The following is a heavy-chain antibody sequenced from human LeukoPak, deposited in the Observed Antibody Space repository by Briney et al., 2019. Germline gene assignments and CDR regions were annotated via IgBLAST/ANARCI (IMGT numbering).Heavy chain of an antibody. J-gene: IGHJ4*02. CDR3: ARGYLYYDFWSGYGTSYYFDY. D-gene: IGHD3-3*01. Sequence: VASVKVSCKASGYTFTSYGISWVRQAPGQGLEWMGWISACNGNTNYAQKLQGRVTMTTDTSTGTAYMELRSLRSDDTAVYYCARGYLYYDFWSGYGTSYYFDYWGQGTLVTVSS. CDR2: ISACNGNT. CDR1: GYTFTSYG. V-gene: IGHV1-18*01.